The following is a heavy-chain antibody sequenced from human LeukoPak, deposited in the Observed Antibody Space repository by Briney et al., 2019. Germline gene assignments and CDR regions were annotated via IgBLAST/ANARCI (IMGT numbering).Heavy chain of an antibody. CDR2: IYHSGST. D-gene: IGHD4-17*01. Sequence: SETLSLTCAVSGYSISSGYYWGWIRQPPGKGLEWIGSIYHSGSTYYNPSLKSRVTISVDTSKNQFSLKLSSVTAADTAVYYCAMTTVTDFDYWGQGTLVTVSS. CDR1: GYSISSGYY. J-gene: IGHJ4*02. CDR3: AMTTVTDFDY. V-gene: IGHV4-38-2*01.